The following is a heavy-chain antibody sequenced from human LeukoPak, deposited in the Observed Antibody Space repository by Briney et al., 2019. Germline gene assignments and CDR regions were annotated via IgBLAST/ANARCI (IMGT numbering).Heavy chain of an antibody. CDR2: IYTSGTT. D-gene: IGHD1-26*01. V-gene: IGHV4-61*02. J-gene: IGHJ4*02. Sequence: SQTLSLTCSVSGGSISSGSYYWNWIRQPAGKGLDWIGRIYTSGTTNYNPSLKSRVSISMDTSKNQFSLKLSSVTAADTAVYYGARGWKLKTLAFWGRGPLVTVSS. CDR1: GGSISSGSYY. CDR3: ARGWKLKTLAF.